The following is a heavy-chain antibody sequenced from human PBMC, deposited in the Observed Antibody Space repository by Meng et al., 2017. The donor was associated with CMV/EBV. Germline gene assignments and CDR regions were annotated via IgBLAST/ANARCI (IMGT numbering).Heavy chain of an antibody. CDR3: ARQNGAAVGVGLDC. V-gene: IGHV5-51*01. J-gene: IGHJ4*02. Sequence: GSCVSFPDSLFALVRPLPGKGLGWMGIIFPGDSDTRSRPSFQGQVTISVDKSINTAYLQWSSLKASDTAMYYCARQNGAAVGVGLDCWGQGTLVTVSS. CDR2: IFPGDSDT. CDR1: CVSFPDSL. D-gene: IGHD6-13*01.